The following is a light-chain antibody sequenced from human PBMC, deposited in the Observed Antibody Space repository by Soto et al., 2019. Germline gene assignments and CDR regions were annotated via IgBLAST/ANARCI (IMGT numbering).Light chain of an antibody. CDR2: EVS. CDR1: QTVSSS. Sequence: EMVLTQSPATLSLSPGERATLSCRASQTVSSSLACYQQKPGQAPRLLIYEVSNRATGIPARFSGSGPGADFTLTISSLEPGDFALYYCQQHINWPLTFGGGTKVDI. V-gene: IGKV3-11*01. J-gene: IGKJ4*01. CDR3: QQHINWPLT.